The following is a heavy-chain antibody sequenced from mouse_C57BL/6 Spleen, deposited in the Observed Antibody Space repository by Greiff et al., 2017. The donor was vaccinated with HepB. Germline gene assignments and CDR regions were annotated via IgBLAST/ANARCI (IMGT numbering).Heavy chain of an antibody. J-gene: IGHJ1*03. CDR2: ISSGGSYT. CDR3: ARHTYYEGYFDV. Sequence: EVMLVESGGDLVKPGGSLKLSCAASGFTFSSYGMSWVRQTPDKRLEWVATISSGGSYTYYPDSVKGRFTISRDNAKNTLYLQMSSLKSEDTAMYYCARHTYYEGYFDVWGTGTTVTVSS. D-gene: IGHD2-10*01. CDR1: GFTFSSYG. V-gene: IGHV5-6*01.